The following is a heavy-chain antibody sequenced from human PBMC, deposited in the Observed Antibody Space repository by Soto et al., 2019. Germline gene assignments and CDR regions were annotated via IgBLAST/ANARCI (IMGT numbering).Heavy chain of an antibody. CDR1: GGSFSGYY. Sequence: SETLSLTCAVYGGSFSGYYWSWIRQPPGKGLEWIGEINHSGSTNYNPSLKSRVTISVDTSKNQFSLKLSTVTAADTAVYYCARKVLRYVDWLLYLDYYYGMDVWGQGTTVTVSS. CDR3: ARKVLRYVDWLLYLDYYYGMDV. J-gene: IGHJ6*02. D-gene: IGHD3-9*01. CDR2: INHSGST. V-gene: IGHV4-34*01.